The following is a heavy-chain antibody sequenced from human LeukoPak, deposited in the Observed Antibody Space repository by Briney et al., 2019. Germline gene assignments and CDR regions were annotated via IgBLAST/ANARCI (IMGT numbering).Heavy chain of an antibody. Sequence: GGSLRLSCAASGFTFSSYTVNWVRQAPGKGLEWVSSISGSSRHKYYADSVKGRFTISRDNAKNSLYLQMNSLRAEDTAVYYCARTANFAAGYYIDYWGQGTLVTVPS. J-gene: IGHJ4*02. CDR1: GFTFSSYT. CDR2: ISGSSRHK. V-gene: IGHV3-21*01. CDR3: ARTANFAAGYYIDY. D-gene: IGHD6-13*01.